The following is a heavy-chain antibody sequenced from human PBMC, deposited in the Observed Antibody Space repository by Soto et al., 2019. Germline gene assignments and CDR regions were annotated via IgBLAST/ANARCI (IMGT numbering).Heavy chain of an antibody. CDR1: GFTFSSYW. Sequence: PGGSLRLSCSASGFTFSSYWMSWVRQAPGKGMEWVANIKQEGSEKYYVDSVKGRFTISRYNAKNSLYPQMNSLRAEDTAVYYCAGLRRRFNYGSGSYAFDIWGQGTMVTVSS. D-gene: IGHD3-10*01. CDR3: AGLRRRFNYGSGSYAFDI. V-gene: IGHV3-7*03. J-gene: IGHJ3*02. CDR2: IKQEGSEK.